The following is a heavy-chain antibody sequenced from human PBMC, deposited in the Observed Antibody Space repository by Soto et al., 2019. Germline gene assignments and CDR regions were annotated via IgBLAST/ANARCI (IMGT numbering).Heavy chain of an antibody. J-gene: IGHJ2*01. CDR3: AKRRGQQLENWQFDV. CDR2: ISSDGGGT. D-gene: IGHD1-1*01. V-gene: IGHV3-23*01. Sequence: EVQLLESGGGLVQPGGSLRLSCVASGFSFSDRAMAWVRQAPGKGLEWVSDISSDGGGTFYADSVKGRFTISRDNVKKTVHLQMNRLSDEDTATYYCAKRRGQQLENWQFDVWGRGSLVSVAS. CDR1: GFSFSDRA.